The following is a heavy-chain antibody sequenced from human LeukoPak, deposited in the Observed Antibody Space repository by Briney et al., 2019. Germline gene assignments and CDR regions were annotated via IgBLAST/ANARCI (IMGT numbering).Heavy chain of an antibody. J-gene: IGHJ4*02. CDR2: ISHTGTT. V-gene: IGHV4-39*01. CDR1: GGSITISDYY. Sequence: SETLSLTCTVSGGSITISDYYWGWIRLPPGKGLEWIGTISHTGTTYYNPSLRSRVTISVDKSKNQFSLKLSSVTAADTAVYYCATREHHVLRTPGDYWGQGTLVTVSS. D-gene: IGHD6-6*01. CDR3: ATREHHVLRTPGDY.